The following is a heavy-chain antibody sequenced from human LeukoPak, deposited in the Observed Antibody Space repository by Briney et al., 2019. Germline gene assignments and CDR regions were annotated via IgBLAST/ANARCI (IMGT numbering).Heavy chain of an antibody. CDR2: IYYSGST. J-gene: IGHJ3*02. CDR3: ARIYDSSGYYLDAFDI. V-gene: IGHV4-59*08. D-gene: IGHD3-22*01. CDR1: GGSINNYY. Sequence: SETLSLTCTVSGGSINNYYWTWIRQPPGKGLEWIGYIYYSGSTNYNPSLKSRVTISVDTSKNQFSLKLSSVTAADTAVYYCARIYDSSGYYLDAFDIWGQGTMVTVSS.